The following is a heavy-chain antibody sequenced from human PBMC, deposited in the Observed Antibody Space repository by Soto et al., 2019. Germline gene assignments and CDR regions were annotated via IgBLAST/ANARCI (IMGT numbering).Heavy chain of an antibody. CDR3: ARESIAAAGTNDY. Sequence: QVQLVQSGAEVKKPGASVKVSCKASGYTFTSYGISWVRQAPGHGLEWMGWISAYNGTTNSAQKLQGRVTMTTDTATSTADMELRSLRADDTAVEYGARESIAAAGTNDYWGQGTLVNVSS. V-gene: IGHV1-18*01. CDR1: GYTFTSYG. CDR2: ISAYNGTT. J-gene: IGHJ4*02. D-gene: IGHD6-13*01.